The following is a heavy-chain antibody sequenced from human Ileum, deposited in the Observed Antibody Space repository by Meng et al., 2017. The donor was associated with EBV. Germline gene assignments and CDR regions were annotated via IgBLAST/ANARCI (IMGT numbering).Heavy chain of an antibody. D-gene: IGHD2-15*01. CDR3: ARGAGGFDY. V-gene: IGHV3-74*01. CDR1: GFTFNNYW. CDR2: IINDGSTT. Sequence: VQLVEAGGGLVQPGGSLRLSFAASGFTFNNYWMHWVRQAPGKGLVWVSHIINDGSTTSYTDSVKGRFTISRDNAKNTVYLQMNSLRAEDTAVYYCARGAGGFDYWGQGILVTVSS. J-gene: IGHJ4*02.